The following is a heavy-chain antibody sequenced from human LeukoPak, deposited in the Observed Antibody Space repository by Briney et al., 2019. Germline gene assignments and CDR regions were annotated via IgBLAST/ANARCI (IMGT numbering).Heavy chain of an antibody. J-gene: IGHJ4*02. CDR1: GFTFNNYA. D-gene: IGHD1-14*01. CDR3: AKDRTWEPAPSHFNY. Sequence: GGSLRLSCAASGFTFNNYAMSWVRQAPGKGLEWVSGIGGSAYGGAYYADSAKGRFTISRDNSRSMVYLQMSSLTAEDTGIYYCAKDRTWEPAPSHFNYWGRGTLVTVS. V-gene: IGHV3-23*01. CDR2: IGGSAYGGA.